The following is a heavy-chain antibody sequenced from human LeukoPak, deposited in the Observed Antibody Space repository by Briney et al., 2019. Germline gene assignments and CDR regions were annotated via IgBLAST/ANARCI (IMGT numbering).Heavy chain of an antibody. CDR2: INPSGGST. Sequence: ASVKVSCKASGYSFTNYYMHWVRQAPGQGLEWMGIINPSGGSTTYAQKFQDRVTMTRDTSTSTVYMELSSLRSEGTAVYFCARARDGSYLDYWGQGTLVTVS. J-gene: IGHJ4*02. V-gene: IGHV1-46*01. D-gene: IGHD1-26*01. CDR3: ARARDGSYLDY. CDR1: GYSFTNYY.